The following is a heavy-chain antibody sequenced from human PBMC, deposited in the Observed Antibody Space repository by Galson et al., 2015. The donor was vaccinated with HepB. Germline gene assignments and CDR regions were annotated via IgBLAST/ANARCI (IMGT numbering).Heavy chain of an antibody. CDR3: ARGENFYHFGLDV. CDR2: ISHSENT. J-gene: IGHJ6*02. Sequence: TLSLTCGVSGASVSSGSHSWNWIRQPPGKGLEWIGLISHSENTYYNPSLQSRVTISVDLSRNQFSLKLNSVTAADTAVYFCARGENFYHFGLDVWGQGTSVIISS. CDR1: GASVSSGSHS. V-gene: IGHV4-30-2*01.